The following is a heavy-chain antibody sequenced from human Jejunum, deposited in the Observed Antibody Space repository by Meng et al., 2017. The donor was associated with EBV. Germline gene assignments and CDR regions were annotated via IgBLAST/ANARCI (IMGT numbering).Heavy chain of an antibody. CDR3: ARGPDHSKQGY. CDR1: DGSFSGYY. J-gene: IGHJ4*02. CDR2: ISDNEGT. Sequence: QVQIHQWGAGRLKPSWTLALICAVYDGSFSGYYWSWIRQPPGKGLEWIGEISDNEGTKYNPSLKSRVTVSLDTSKNQFSLRLSSVTAADTALYYCARGPDHSKQGYWGQGTLVTVSS. D-gene: IGHD1-14*01. V-gene: IGHV4-34*01.